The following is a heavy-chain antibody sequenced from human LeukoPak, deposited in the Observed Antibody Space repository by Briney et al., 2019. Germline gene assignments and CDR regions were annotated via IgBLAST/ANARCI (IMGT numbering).Heavy chain of an antibody. Sequence: ASVKVSCKASGYTFTGYYMHWVRQAPEQGLEWMGWINPNSGGTNYAQRFQGRVTMTRDTSISTAYMELSRLRSDDTAVYYCARDIAVAGTIWFDPWGQGTLVTVSS. J-gene: IGHJ5*02. CDR1: GYTFTGYY. V-gene: IGHV1-2*02. CDR3: ARDIAVAGTIWFDP. CDR2: INPNSGGT. D-gene: IGHD6-19*01.